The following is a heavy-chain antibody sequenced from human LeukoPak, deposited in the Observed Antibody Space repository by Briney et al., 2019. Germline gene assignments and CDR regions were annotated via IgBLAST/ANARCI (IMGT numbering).Heavy chain of an antibody. CDR1: GFTFSSYS. Sequence: GGSLRLSCAGSGFTFSSYSMNWVRQAPGKGLEWVSYISSSGSTIYYADSVKGRFTISRDNAKNSLYLQMNSLRAEDTAVYYCARDPLYGDSTFDYWGQGTLVTVSS. CDR3: ARDPLYGDSTFDY. D-gene: IGHD4-17*01. CDR2: ISSSGSTI. V-gene: IGHV3-48*04. J-gene: IGHJ4*02.